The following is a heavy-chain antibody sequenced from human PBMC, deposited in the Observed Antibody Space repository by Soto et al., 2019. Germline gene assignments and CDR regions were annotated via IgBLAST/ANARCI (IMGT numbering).Heavy chain of an antibody. CDR1: GFTFSNAW. Sequence: PGGSLRLSCAASGFTFSNAWMSWVRQAPGKGLEWVGRIKSKTDGGTTDYAAPVKGRFTISRDDSKNTLYLQMNSPKTEDTAVYYCTTDGFVVVPAAMFDYWGQGTLVTVSS. D-gene: IGHD2-2*01. CDR2: IKSKTDGGTT. V-gene: IGHV3-15*01. J-gene: IGHJ4*02. CDR3: TTDGFVVVPAAMFDY.